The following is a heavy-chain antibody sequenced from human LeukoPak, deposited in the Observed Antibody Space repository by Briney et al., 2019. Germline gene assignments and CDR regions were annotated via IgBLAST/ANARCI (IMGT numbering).Heavy chain of an antibody. V-gene: IGHV1-2*02. J-gene: IGHJ3*01. CDR2: MNPKSDDT. CDR1: GYRFADYY. D-gene: IGHD2/OR15-2a*01. CDR3: ARKILRIRSDASDL. Sequence: ASVKVSCKASGYRFADYYIHWFRQAPAQGLEWMGWMNPKSDDTKYIQKFEGRVTMTRDTSISTAYMELSRLRSDDTAVYYCARKILRIRSDASDLWGQGTMVIVSS.